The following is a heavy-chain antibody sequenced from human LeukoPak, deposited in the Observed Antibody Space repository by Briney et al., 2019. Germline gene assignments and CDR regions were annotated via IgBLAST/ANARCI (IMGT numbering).Heavy chain of an antibody. Sequence: SGGSLRLSCAASGFTFSSYGMSWVRQAPGKGLEWVSAISGSGGSTYYADSVKGRFTISRDNSKNTLYLQMNSLRAEDTAVYYCAPILGGYDILTGYFYYWGQGTLVTVSS. CDR1: GFTFSSYG. J-gene: IGHJ4*02. CDR2: ISGSGGST. D-gene: IGHD3-9*01. CDR3: APILGGYDILTGYFYY. V-gene: IGHV3-23*01.